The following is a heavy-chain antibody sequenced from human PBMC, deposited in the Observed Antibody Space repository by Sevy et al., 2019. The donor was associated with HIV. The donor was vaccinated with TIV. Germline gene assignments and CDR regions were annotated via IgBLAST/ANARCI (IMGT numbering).Heavy chain of an antibody. CDR1: GFTFSSYS. Sequence: GGSLRLSCAASGFTFSSYSMNWVRQAPGKGLEWVSSISSSSYIYYADSVKGRFTISRDNAKNSLYLQMNSLRAEDTAVYYCARGHDSSGYFDYWGQGTLVTVSS. CDR2: ISSSSYI. V-gene: IGHV3-21*01. CDR3: ARGHDSSGYFDY. D-gene: IGHD3-22*01. J-gene: IGHJ4*02.